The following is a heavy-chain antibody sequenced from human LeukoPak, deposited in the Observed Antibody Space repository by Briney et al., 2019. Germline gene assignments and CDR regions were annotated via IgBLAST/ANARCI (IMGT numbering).Heavy chain of an antibody. Sequence: GGSLRLSCAAPGFTFSSYWMSWVRQAPGKGLEWVASIKLDESAKYYVDSVKGRFTISRDDAKDSLFLQMNSLRAEDTAVYYCARIPASYYPNYFHHMDVWGTGTTVTVSS. D-gene: IGHD3-10*01. V-gene: IGHV3-7*01. CDR2: IKLDESAK. CDR3: ARIPASYYPNYFHHMDV. CDR1: GFTFSSYW. J-gene: IGHJ6*03.